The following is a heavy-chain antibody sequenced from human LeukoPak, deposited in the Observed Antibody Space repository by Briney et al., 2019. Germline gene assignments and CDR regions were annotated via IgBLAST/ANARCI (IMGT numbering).Heavy chain of an antibody. Sequence: SETLSLTCTVCGGSINSYYWSWIRQPPGKGLEWIAYIYNSETINYNPSLTSRVTITLDTSKNQVSLKLTSVTAADTAVYYCVRVGGASSILSAFDIWGQGTMVTVSS. V-gene: IGHV4-59*01. CDR2: IYNSETI. CDR1: GGSINSYY. J-gene: IGHJ3*02. D-gene: IGHD6-6*01. CDR3: VRVGGASSILSAFDI.